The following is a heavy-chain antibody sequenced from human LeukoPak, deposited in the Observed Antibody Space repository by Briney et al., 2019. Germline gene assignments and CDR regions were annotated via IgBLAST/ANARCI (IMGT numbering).Heavy chain of an antibody. V-gene: IGHV4-4*07. Sequence: SETLSLTCTVSGGSISSYYWSWIRQPPGKGLEWIGRIYTSGGTNYNPSLKSRVTMSVDTSKHQFSLKLSSVTAADTAVYYCARDRGEQLEGAFDIWGQGTMVTVSS. J-gene: IGHJ3*02. CDR1: GGSISSYY. CDR3: ARDRGEQLEGAFDI. D-gene: IGHD6-6*01. CDR2: IYTSGGT.